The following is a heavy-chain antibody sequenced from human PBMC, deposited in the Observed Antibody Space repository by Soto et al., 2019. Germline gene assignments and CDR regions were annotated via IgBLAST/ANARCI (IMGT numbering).Heavy chain of an antibody. D-gene: IGHD6-19*01. CDR3: ARAVAVPADFDY. V-gene: IGHV1-3*05. Sequence: QVQLVQSGAEETKPGASVKVSCKASGYTFTVYAMHWVRQAPGQRLEWMGWINAGNGNTKYSQKFQGRVTITRETSASTAYMELSSLRSEDTAVYYCARAVAVPADFDYWGQGTLVTVSS. CDR2: INAGNGNT. CDR1: GYTFTVYA. J-gene: IGHJ4*02.